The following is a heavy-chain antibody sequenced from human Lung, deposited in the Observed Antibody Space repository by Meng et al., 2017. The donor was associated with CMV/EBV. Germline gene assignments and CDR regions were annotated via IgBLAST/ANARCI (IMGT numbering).Heavy chain of an antibody. V-gene: IGHV3-7*01. D-gene: IGHD6-6*01. J-gene: IGHJ4*02. CDR2: IKPDGSDT. CDR1: GFTFREYW. CDR3: FARPIDD. Sequence: GGSLRLSCIVSGFTFREYWMNWVRQATGKGLEWLASIKPDGSDTYYVDSVKGRFTISRDNAKNSVHLQMNSLRAEDTAVYYCFARPIDDWGQRALVTGAS.